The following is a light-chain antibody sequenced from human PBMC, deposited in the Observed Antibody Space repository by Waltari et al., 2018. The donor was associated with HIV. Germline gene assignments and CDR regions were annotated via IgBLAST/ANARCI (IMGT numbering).Light chain of an antibody. CDR1: RDVSTY. V-gene: IGKV1D-8*01. Sequence: ISLTQSPSFSASVGDRVTINCQSSRDVSTYMAWYQQKSGAAPKLLVYGSSFLEDGVPSRFSGSGSETDFALTIGCLQSEDFATYFCQQYSVFPFTFGQGTEVQIK. CDR3: QQYSVFPFT. CDR2: GSS. J-gene: IGKJ2*01.